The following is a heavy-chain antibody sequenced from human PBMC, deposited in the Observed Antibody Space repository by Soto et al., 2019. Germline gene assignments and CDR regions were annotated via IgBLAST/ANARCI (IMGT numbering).Heavy chain of an antibody. V-gene: IGHV1-18*01. D-gene: IGHD3-16*01. J-gene: IGHJ4*02. CDR1: GDTFSNYG. CDR2: ISAYNGNT. CDR3: ARDSPPVYY. Sequence: QVQLVQSGAEVKKPVASVKVSCKASGDTFSNYGMSWEQQDPGQGLEWMGWISAYNGNTKNAQKLQGRVTMTTDTSTSTAYMELRSLRSDDTAVYYCARDSPPVYYWGQGTLVTVSS.